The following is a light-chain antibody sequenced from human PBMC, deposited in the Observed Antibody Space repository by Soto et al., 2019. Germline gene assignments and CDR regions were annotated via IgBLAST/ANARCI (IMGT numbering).Light chain of an antibody. CDR1: SSNIGNNY. CDR3: GTWDSSLSAVV. J-gene: IGLJ2*01. V-gene: IGLV1-51*01. CDR2: DND. Sequence: QSVLTQPPSVSAAPGQKVTISCSGSSSNIGNNYVSWYQQVPGTAPKLLIYDNDKRPSGIPDRFSGSKSATSATLGITGLQTGDEAHYYCGTWDSSLSAVVFGGGTKLTVL.